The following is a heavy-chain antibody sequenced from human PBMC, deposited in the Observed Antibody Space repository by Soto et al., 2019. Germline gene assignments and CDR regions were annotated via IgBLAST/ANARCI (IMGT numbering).Heavy chain of an antibody. CDR2: IYYSGST. J-gene: IGHJ4*02. D-gene: IGHD3-22*01. CDR1: GGSISSGGYY. V-gene: IGHV4-31*03. Sequence: SETLSLTCTVSGGSISSGGYYWSWIRQHPGKGLEWIGYIYYSGSTYYNPSLKSRVTISVDTSKNQFSLKLSSVTAADTAVYYCARDRAYYDSSGYYYVPRFDYWGQGTLVTVSS. CDR3: ARDRAYYDSSGYYYVPRFDY.